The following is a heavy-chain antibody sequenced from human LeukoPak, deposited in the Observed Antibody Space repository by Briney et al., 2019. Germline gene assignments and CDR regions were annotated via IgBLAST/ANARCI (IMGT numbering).Heavy chain of an antibody. CDR3: ARAAYDSSGYLTL. D-gene: IGHD3-22*01. Sequence: PGGSLRLSCAASGFTFSSYGMHWVRQAPGKGLEWVAVIWYDGTNKYYADSVKGRSTISRDNSKNTLFLQMNILRAEGTAVYYCARAAYDSSGYLTLRGQGTLVAVSS. V-gene: IGHV3-33*01. CDR2: IWYDGTNK. CDR1: GFTFSSYG. J-gene: IGHJ4*02.